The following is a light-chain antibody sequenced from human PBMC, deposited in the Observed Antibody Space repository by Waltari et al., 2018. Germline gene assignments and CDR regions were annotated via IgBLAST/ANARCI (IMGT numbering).Light chain of an antibody. Sequence: SYELTQPPSVSVSPGQTASITCSGDHLGDKYACWYQQKPGQSPFLVIYQDNKRPSGIPERFSGSNSGNTSTLTISGTQPMDEADYYCQTWDSSTVLFGGGTELTVL. CDR2: QDN. V-gene: IGLV3-1*01. CDR3: QTWDSSTVL. CDR1: HLGDKY. J-gene: IGLJ2*01.